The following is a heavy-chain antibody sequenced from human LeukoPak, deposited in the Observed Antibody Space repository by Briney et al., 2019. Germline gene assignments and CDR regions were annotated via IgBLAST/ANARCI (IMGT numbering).Heavy chain of an antibody. D-gene: IGHD3-10*01. CDR3: ARDRSPTANLGESDY. CDR1: GYSISSGYY. CDR2: IYHSGST. J-gene: IGHJ4*02. V-gene: IGHV4-38-2*02. Sequence: SETLSLTCTVSGYSISSGYYWGWIRQPPGKGLEWIGSIYHSGSTYYNPSLKSRVTISVDTSKNQFSLKLSSVTAADTAVYYCARDRSPTANLGESDYWGQGTLVTVSS.